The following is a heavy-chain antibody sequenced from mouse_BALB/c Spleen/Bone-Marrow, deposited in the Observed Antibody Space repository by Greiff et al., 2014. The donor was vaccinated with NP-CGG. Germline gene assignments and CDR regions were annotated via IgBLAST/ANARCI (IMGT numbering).Heavy chain of an antibody. D-gene: IGHD2-4*01. J-gene: IGHJ1*01. V-gene: IGHV1S56*01. Sequence: VQLQQSGPELVKPGASVKMSCKASGYTFTSYYIHWVKQRPGQGLEWIGWIYPGDGSTKYNEKFKGKTTLTADKSSSTAYMLHSSMPSEDYAVYYCAICYDYSWYFDVWGAGTTVTVSS. CDR3: AICYDYSWYFDV. CDR1: GYTFTSYY. CDR2: IYPGDGST.